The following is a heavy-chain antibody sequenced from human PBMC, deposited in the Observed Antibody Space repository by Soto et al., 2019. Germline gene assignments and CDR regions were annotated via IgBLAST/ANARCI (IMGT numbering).Heavy chain of an antibody. CDR3: ARHCVGTLRHDYGDCVDY. D-gene: IGHD4-17*01. CDR2: INHSGST. CDR1: GCSISSGGYY. Sequence: PSETLSLTCTVSGCSISSGGYYWSWXRQXXXXXLEWIGEINHSGSTNYNPSLKXXXTXXXXXXXXQXSXXLSSVTAADTAVYYCARHCVGTLRHDYGDCVDYWGQGTLVTVS. J-gene: IGHJ4*02. V-gene: IGHV4-39*01.